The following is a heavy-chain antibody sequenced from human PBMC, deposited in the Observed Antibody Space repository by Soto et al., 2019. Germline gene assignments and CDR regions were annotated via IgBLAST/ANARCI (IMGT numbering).Heavy chain of an antibody. D-gene: IGHD2-21*02. CDR3: AEAYCGCDCYSSWVGSYYCCMDV. J-gene: IGHJ6*02. CDR1: GGTFSSYA. CDR2: IIPIFGTA. V-gene: IGHV1-69*01. Sequence: QVQLVQSGAEVKKPGSSVKVSCKASGGTFSSYAISWVRQAPGQGLEWMGGIIPIFGTANYAQKFQGRVTITADESTSTAYMELSSLRSEDTAVYYCAEAYCGCDCYSSWVGSYYCCMDVWGQGTTVTVSS.